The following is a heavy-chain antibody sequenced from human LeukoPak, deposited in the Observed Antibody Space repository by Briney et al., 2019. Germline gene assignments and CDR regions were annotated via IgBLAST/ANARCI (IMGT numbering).Heavy chain of an antibody. CDR1: GYTFTSYG. Sequence: ASVKVSCKASGYTFTSYGISWVRQAPGQGLEWMGWISAYNGNTNYAQKFQGRVTITADESTSTAYMELSSLRSEDTAVYYCASPSPAYCGGDCYSTTYYYYGMDVWGQGTTVTVSS. CDR2: ISAYNGNT. V-gene: IGHV1-18*01. CDR3: ASPSPAYCGGDCYSTTYYYYGMDV. J-gene: IGHJ6*02. D-gene: IGHD2-21*02.